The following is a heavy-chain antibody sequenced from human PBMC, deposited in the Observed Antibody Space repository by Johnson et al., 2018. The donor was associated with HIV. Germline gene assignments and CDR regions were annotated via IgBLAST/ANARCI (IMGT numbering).Heavy chain of an antibody. D-gene: IGHD3-22*01. CDR3: ARGSWYTYDSDDGSLLHAFDF. Sequence: VQLVESGGGLVQPGGSLRLSCAASGFTFSSYAMSWVRQAPGKGLEWVSAISGSGGSTYYADSVKGRFTISRDNSKNTLYLQMNSLRAGDTAVYYCARGSWYTYDSDDGSLLHAFDFWGQGTMVTVSS. V-gene: IGHV3-23*04. J-gene: IGHJ3*01. CDR2: ISGSGGST. CDR1: GFTFSSYA.